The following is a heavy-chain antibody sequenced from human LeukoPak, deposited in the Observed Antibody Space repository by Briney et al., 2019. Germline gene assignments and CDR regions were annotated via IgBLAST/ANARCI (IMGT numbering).Heavy chain of an antibody. CDR1: GYTFTSYG. J-gene: IGHJ6*02. CDR2: ISAYNGNT. V-gene: IGHV1-18*01. CDR3: ARVRAVAGYYYYGMDV. Sequence: ASVKLSCKASGYTFTSYGISWVRQAPGQGLELMGWISAYNGNTNYAQKLQGRVTMTTDTSTSTAYMELRSLRSDDTAVYYCARVRAVAGYYYYGMDVWGQGTTVTVSS. D-gene: IGHD6-19*01.